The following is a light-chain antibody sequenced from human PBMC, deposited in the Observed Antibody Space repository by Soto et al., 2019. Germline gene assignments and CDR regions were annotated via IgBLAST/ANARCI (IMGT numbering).Light chain of an antibody. J-gene: IGLJ2*01. CDR1: SSNIGNNY. CDR2: DNN. CDR3: GTWDSSLSYVV. V-gene: IGLV1-51*01. Sequence: SVLTPPPSVSAAPGQKVTISCSGSSSNIGNNYVSWYQQLPGTAPKLLIYDNNKRPSGIPDRFSGSKSGTSATLGITGLQTGDEADYYCGTWDSSLSYVVFGGGTKLTVL.